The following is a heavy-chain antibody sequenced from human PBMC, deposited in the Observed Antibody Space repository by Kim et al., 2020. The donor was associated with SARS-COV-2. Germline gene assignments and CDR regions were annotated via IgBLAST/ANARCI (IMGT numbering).Heavy chain of an antibody. CDR3: ARSLGYSYGFELVY. V-gene: IGHV4-4*02. CDR2: IYHSGST. J-gene: IGHJ4*02. CDR1: GGSISISNW. Sequence: SETLSLTCAVSGGSISISNWWSWVRQPPGKGLEWIGEIYHSGSTDYNPSLKSRVTISVDKSKNQFSLKLSSVTAADTAVYYCARSLGYSYGFELVYWGQGTLVTVSS. D-gene: IGHD5-18*01.